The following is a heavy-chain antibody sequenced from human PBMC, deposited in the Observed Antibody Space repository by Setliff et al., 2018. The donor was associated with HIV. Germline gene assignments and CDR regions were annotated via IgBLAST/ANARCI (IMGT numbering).Heavy chain of an antibody. D-gene: IGHD5-18*01. CDR1: GFTVSSNY. CDR2: IYSGGST. Sequence: PGGSLRLSCAASGFTVSSNYMSWVRQAPGKGLEWVSVIYSGGSTYDADFVKGRFTISRDNSQNTLYLQMNSLRADDTAIYYCAKGFRPVDTALVSGPTYWGQGIRVTVSS. V-gene: IGHV3-53*01. J-gene: IGHJ4*02. CDR3: AKGFRPVDTALVSGPTY.